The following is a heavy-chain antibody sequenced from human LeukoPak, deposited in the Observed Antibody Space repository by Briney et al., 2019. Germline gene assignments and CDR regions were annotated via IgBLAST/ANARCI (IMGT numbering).Heavy chain of an antibody. CDR1: GFTFDDYA. CDR3: AKDIGYCSGGSCYYYFDY. Sequence: GGSLRLSCAASGFTFDDYAMHWVRQAPGKGLEWVSGISWNSGSISYADSVKGRFTISRDNAKNSLYLQMNSLRAEDTALYYCAKDIGYCSGGSCYYYFDYWGQGTLDTVSS. D-gene: IGHD2-15*01. CDR2: ISWNSGSI. J-gene: IGHJ4*02. V-gene: IGHV3-9*01.